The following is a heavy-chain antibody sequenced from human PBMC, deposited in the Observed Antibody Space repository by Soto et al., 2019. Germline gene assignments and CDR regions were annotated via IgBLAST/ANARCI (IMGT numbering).Heavy chain of an antibody. D-gene: IGHD5-12*01. J-gene: IGHJ5*02. Sequence: GPPLVNPTQTITLTCTFSGFSLSTSVVGVGWIRQPPGKALEWLALIYWNDDKGYSPSLKSRLTSTKDTSKNQVVLTMTNMDPVDTATYYWAHRLKTYEFDPWGQGTLVTVS. V-gene: IGHV2-5*01. CDR2: IYWNDDK. CDR3: AHRLKTYEFDP. CDR1: GFSLSTSVVG.